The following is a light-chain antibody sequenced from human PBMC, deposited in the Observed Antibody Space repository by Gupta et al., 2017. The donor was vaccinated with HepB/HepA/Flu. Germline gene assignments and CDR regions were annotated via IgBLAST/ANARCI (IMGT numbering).Light chain of an antibody. CDR3: QQSDITPPIT. CDR2: AAS. V-gene: IGKV1-39*01. J-gene: IGKJ5*01. Sequence: DIQMTQSTSSLSASVGDRVTITCLASQNIKIFLNWYKQKPREAPKILIYAASTWHSGVPSRFSGSGFGTDFTLTISRRQPEDSASYFCQQSDITPPITFGQGTLLHIK. CDR1: QNIKIF.